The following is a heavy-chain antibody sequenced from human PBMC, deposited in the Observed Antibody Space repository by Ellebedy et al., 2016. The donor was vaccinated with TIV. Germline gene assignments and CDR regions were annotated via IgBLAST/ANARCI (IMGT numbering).Heavy chain of an antibody. Sequence: GSLRLSCTVSGYSISSGNYWDWIRQPPGKGLEWIGSIYYSGSTYYNPSLKSRVTISIDTSRNQFSLKLSSVTAADTAVYYCARGRSFEAFDIWGQGTMVTVSS. J-gene: IGHJ3*02. CDR1: GYSISSGNY. CDR2: IYYSGST. V-gene: IGHV4-38-2*02. CDR3: ARGRSFEAFDI.